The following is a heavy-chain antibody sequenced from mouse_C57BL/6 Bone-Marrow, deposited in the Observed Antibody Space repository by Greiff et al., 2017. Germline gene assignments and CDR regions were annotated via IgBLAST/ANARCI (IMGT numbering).Heavy chain of an antibody. CDR3: ARRSYDYGFAY. D-gene: IGHD2-4*01. J-gene: IGHJ3*01. V-gene: IGHV1-4*01. CDR2: INPSSGYT. Sequence: VQLKESGAELARPGASVKMSCKASGYTFTSYTMHWVKQRPGQGLEWIGYINPSSGYTKYNQKFKDKATLTADKSSSTAYMQLSSLTSEDSAVYYCARRSYDYGFAYWGQGTLVTVSA. CDR1: GYTFTSYT.